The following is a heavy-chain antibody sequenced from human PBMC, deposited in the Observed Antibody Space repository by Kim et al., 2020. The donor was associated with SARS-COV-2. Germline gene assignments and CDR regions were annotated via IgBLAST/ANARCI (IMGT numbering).Heavy chain of an antibody. CDR3: ARGVFTVAYGAVGLEFDP. D-gene: IGHD6-13*01. V-gene: IGHV4-59*01. Sequence: SETLSLTCTVSGGSISSYYWSWIRQPPGKGLEWIGYIYYSGSTNYNPSLKSRVTISVDTSKNQFSLKLSSVTAADTAVYYCARGVFTVAYGAVGLEFDPWGQGTLVTVSS. J-gene: IGHJ5*02. CDR1: GGSISSYY. CDR2: IYYSGST.